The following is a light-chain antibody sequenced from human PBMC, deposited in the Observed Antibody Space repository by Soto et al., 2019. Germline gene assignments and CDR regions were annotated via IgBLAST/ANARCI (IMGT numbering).Light chain of an antibody. CDR1: RDTNTW. CDR2: AAS. CDR3: YQGNTLPLP. V-gene: IGKV1-12*01. J-gene: IGKJ4*01. Sequence: DFQMTQSPSSVSASVGDRVTISCWASRDTNTWLAWYQQKPGKAPKLLIYAASTLQNGVPSRFSGSGSGTDFTLTISSLQPEDFANYYCYQGNTLPLPFGGGTKVEIK.